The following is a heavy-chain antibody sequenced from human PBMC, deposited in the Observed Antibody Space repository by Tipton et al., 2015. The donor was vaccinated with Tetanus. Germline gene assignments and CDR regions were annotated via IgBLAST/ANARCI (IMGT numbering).Heavy chain of an antibody. V-gene: IGHV4-61*03. Sequence: TLSLTCTVSGASVRAGDYSWNWIRQPPGKGLEWLAYVSYSGRTNSNYFLKSRITVSQDASKNHFSLRLTSVTAADTAVYYCARVLPVNRAGWGQGTLVTVSS. J-gene: IGHJ4*02. CDR3: ARVLPVNRAG. CDR1: GASVRAGDYS. D-gene: IGHD4-17*01. CDR2: VSYSGRT.